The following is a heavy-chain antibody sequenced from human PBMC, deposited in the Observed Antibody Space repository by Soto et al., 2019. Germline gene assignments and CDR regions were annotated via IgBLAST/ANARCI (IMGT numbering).Heavy chain of an antibody. V-gene: IGHV1-69*01. CDR1: GGTFSSYA. D-gene: IGHD3-22*01. CDR3: AIFLCVNYYDSSGYFPYWYFDL. Sequence: QVQLVQSGAEVKKPGSSVKVSCKASGGTFSSYAISWVRQAPGQGLEWMGGIIPIFGTANYAQKFQGRVTITADEPTSTGYMEMSSLRSEDMAVYYCAIFLCVNYYDSSGYFPYWYFDLWGWGTLVTVSS. J-gene: IGHJ2*01. CDR2: IIPIFGTA.